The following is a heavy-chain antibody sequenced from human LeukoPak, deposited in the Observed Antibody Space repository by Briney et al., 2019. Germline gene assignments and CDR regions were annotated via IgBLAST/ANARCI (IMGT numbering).Heavy chain of an antibody. CDR3: ARDQNF. CDR1: GFTVSSNY. Sequence: GGSLTLFYAASGFTVSSNYMSWVRQAPGKGLEWVSVTVNGGSTYYSDSVKGRFTVSGDNSKNTLYLQMNSLRAEDTAVYYCARDQNFWGQASLVSVSS. V-gene: IGHV3-53*01. CDR2: TVNGGST. J-gene: IGHJ4*02.